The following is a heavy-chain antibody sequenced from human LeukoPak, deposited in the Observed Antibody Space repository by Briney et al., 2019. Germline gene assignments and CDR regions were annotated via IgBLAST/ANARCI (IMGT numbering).Heavy chain of an antibody. D-gene: IGHD3-16*02. CDR2: IYYSGST. Sequence: SETLSLTCTVSGGPISSYYWSWIRQPPGKGLEWIGYIYYSGSTNYNPSLKSRVTISVDTSKNQFSLKLSSVTAADTAVYYCASSRITFGGVIAFDYWGQGTLVTVSS. V-gene: IGHV4-59*01. J-gene: IGHJ4*02. CDR3: ASSRITFGGVIAFDY. CDR1: GGPISSYY.